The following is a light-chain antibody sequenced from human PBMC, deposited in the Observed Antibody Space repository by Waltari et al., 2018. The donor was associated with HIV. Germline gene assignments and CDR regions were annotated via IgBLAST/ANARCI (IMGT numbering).Light chain of an antibody. CDR3: SSYAGTNNWV. J-gene: IGLJ3*02. V-gene: IGLV2-8*01. CDR1: GRDAGAYNH. Sequence: QSALTQPPSASGSPGQSVTISCTGTGRDAGAYNHVSWYPQHPGKAPKVLIYEVSKRTSGVPDRFSGSKSDNTASLTVSGLQADDEADYYCSSYAGTNNWVFGGGTKLTVL. CDR2: EVS.